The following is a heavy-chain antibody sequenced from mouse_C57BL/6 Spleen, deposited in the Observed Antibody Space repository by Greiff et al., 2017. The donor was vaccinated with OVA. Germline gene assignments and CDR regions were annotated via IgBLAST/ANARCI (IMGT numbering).Heavy chain of an antibody. CDR1: GYAFSSYW. V-gene: IGHV1-80*01. J-gene: IGHJ2*01. CDR2: IYPGDGDT. Sequence: VKLQQSGAELVKPGASVKISCKASGYAFSSYWMNWVKQRPGKGLEWIGQIYPGDGDTNYNGKFKGKATLTADKSSSTAYMQLSSLTSEDSAVYFCARRVARYYFDYWGQGTTLTVSS. D-gene: IGHD1-1*02. CDR3: ARRVARYYFDY.